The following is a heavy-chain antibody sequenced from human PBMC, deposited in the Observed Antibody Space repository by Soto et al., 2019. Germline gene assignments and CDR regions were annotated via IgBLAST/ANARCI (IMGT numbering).Heavy chain of an antibody. V-gene: IGHV2-5*02. CDR3: AHSPGSSRYLFPWFDP. CDR1: GFSLSTSGVG. CDR2: IYWDDDK. Sequence: GPTLVNPTQTLTLTCTFSGFSLSTSGVGVGWIRQAPGKALEWLALIYWDDDKRYSPSLKSRLTITKDTSKNQVVLTMTNMDPVNTPTFYCAHSPGSSRYLFPWFDPWGQGTLFTVSS. D-gene: IGHD6-13*01. J-gene: IGHJ5*02.